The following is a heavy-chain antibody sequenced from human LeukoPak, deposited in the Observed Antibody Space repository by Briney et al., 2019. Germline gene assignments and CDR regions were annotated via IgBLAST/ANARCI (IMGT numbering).Heavy chain of an antibody. V-gene: IGHV3-66*01. CDR1: GFIVTNNY. J-gene: IGHJ4*02. D-gene: IGHD2-8*01. Sequence: TGGSLRLSCTASGFIVTNNYINRVRQAPGKGLEWVSLVYSGGSTYYADSVKGRFTISRDNSKNMVYLQMNSLRAEDTAMYYCARDPPAVLIDTYGWGQGTLVTVSS. CDR2: VYSGGST. CDR3: ARDPPAVLIDTYG.